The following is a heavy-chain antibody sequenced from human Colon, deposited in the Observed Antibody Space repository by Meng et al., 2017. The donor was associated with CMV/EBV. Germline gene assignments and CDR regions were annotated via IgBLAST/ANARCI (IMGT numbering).Heavy chain of an antibody. CDR2: MGNAGDT. CDR3: ARGKGIVVVPIMDV. J-gene: IGHJ6*02. D-gene: IGHD2-2*01. CDR1: RFTFRTSD. V-gene: IGHV3-13*01. Sequence: GGSLRLSCAASRFTFRTSDMHWVRQAPGRGLEWVSSMGNAGDTYYPDSVKGRFTISREDAKHSLYLQMNSLRVGDTAVYFCARGKGIVVVPIMDVWGQGTMVTVSS.